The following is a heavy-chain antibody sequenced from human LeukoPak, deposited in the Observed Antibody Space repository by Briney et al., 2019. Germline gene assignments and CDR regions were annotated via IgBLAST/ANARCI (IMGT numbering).Heavy chain of an antibody. CDR2: IYSGGST. CDR1: GFTVSSNY. Sequence: GGSLGLSCAASGFTVSSNYMSWVRQAPGKGLEWVSVIYSGGSTYYADSVKGRFTISRDNSKNTLYLQMNSLRAEDTAVYYCARSPTGYSSSWVDYWGQGTLVTVSS. CDR3: ARSPTGYSSSWVDY. J-gene: IGHJ4*02. D-gene: IGHD6-13*01. V-gene: IGHV3-53*01.